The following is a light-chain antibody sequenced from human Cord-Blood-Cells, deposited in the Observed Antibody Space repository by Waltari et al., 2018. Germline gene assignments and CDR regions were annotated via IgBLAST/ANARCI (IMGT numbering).Light chain of an antibody. CDR2: EVS. CDR1: SRDVGSYNL. V-gene: IGLV2-23*02. Sequence: QSALTQPASVSASPRHSITISCTGTSRDVGSYNLVSWYQQHPGKAPKLMIYEVSKRPSGVSNRFSGSKSGNTASLTISGLQAEDEADYYCCSYAGSSTLVFGGGTKLTVL. J-gene: IGLJ2*01. CDR3: CSYAGSSTLV.